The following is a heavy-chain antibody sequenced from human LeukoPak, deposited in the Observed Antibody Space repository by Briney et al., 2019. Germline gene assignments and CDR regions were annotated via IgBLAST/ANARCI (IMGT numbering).Heavy chain of an antibody. CDR3: ARGGSYYDY. CDR2: IYYSGTT. CDR1: GGSISSYY. V-gene: IGHV4-59*01. D-gene: IGHD1-26*01. J-gene: IGHJ4*02. Sequence: SETLSLTCTVSGGSISSYYRSWIRQPPGKGLEWIGYIYYSGTTNYNPSLKSRVTISVDTSKNQFSLKLNSVTAADTAVYYCARGGSYYDYWGQGTLVTVSS.